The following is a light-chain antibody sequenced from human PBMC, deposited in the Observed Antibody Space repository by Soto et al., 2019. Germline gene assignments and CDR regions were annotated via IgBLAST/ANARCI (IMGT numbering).Light chain of an antibody. CDR2: GAS. J-gene: IGKJ3*01. V-gene: IGKV3-20*01. CDR1: QSVSSSY. CDR3: QQSYSTPFT. Sequence: EIVLTQSPGTLSLSPGERATLSCRASQSVSSSYLAWYQQKPGQAPRLLIYGASSRATGIPDRFSGCGSGTDFTLTISSLQPEDFATYYCQQSYSTPFTFGPGTKVDIK.